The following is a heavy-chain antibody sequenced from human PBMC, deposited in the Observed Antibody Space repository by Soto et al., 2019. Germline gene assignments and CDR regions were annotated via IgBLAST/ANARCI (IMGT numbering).Heavy chain of an antibody. J-gene: IGHJ5*02. Sequence: SETLSLTCTASGGSMSRYYWSLIRNPPGKGLEWIGYIYYSSSTNYNPSLKCRVTISVDTSKNQSSLMLRCVTAADTAVYYCARHLYYDFWRGDPRISPPRGFDPWGQGTMVAVSS. CDR1: GGSMSRYY. CDR2: IYYSSST. D-gene: IGHD3-3*01. CDR3: ARHLYYDFWRGDPRISPPRGFDP. V-gene: IGHV4-59*01.